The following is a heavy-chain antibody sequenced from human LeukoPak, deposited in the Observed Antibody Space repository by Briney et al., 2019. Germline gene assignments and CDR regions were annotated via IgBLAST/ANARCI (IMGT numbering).Heavy chain of an antibody. V-gene: IGHV3-20*04. Sequence: RGSLRLSCAASGFNFDDYGMTWVRQIPGKGLEWVAGVNSNGRSAGYAASVRGRFTISRDNAKNSLYLEMGSLRLEDTAFYYCTRGYSTRHFPFDSWGQGTLVTVSS. CDR3: TRGYSTRHFPFDS. D-gene: IGHD6-13*01. J-gene: IGHJ4*02. CDR1: GFNFDDYG. CDR2: VNSNGRSA.